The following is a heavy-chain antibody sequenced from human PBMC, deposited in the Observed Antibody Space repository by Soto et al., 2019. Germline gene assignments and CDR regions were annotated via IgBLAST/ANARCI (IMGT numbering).Heavy chain of an antibody. J-gene: IGHJ6*02. V-gene: IGHV3-30*18. CDR3: VKDGSSGWPYFDDMDV. CDR2: ILYDGSKK. Sequence: GGSLRLSCAASGFTFSSYGMHWVRQAPGKGLEWVAVILYDGSKKYYADSVEGRFTISRDNSKNTLYLQMSSLRAEDTALYYCVKDGSSGWPYFDDMDVWGQGTTVTVSS. D-gene: IGHD6-19*01. CDR1: GFTFSSYG.